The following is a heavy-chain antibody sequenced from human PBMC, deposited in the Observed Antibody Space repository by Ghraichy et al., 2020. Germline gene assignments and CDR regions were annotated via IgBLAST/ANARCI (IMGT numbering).Heavy chain of an antibody. CDR3: ARDIVVSGYLDY. Sequence: SETLSLTCSVSGASISSYYWSWIRQPPGRGLEWIGQFFHSGSTNYNPSLKSRITLSVDTSKNQFSLKLESVTAADTAVYYCARDIVVSGYLDYWSPGTLGPVAS. D-gene: IGHD2-21*01. V-gene: IGHV4-59*01. J-gene: IGHJ4*02. CDR2: FFHSGST. CDR1: GASISSYY.